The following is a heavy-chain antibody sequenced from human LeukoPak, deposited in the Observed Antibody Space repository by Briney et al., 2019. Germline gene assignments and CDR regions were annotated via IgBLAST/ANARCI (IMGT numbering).Heavy chain of an antibody. J-gene: IGHJ6*03. CDR1: GFTVCSNY. D-gene: IGHD3-22*01. CDR3: ARAPHKYYYDSSGYNYYYYYYMDV. Sequence: GGSLRLSCAASGFTVCSNYMSWVRQAPGKGLEWVSVIYSCGSTYYADSVKRRFTISRDNSKNTLYLQMNSLRAEDTAVYYCARAPHKYYYDSSGYNYYYYYYMDVWGKGTTVTVSS. CDR2: IYSCGST. V-gene: IGHV3-53*01.